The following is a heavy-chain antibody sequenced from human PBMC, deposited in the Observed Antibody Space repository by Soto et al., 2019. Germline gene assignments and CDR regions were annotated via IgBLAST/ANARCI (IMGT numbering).Heavy chain of an antibody. Sequence: EVQLVESGGGLVQPGGSLRLSCVASGFAFSSYWMTWVRQAPGKGLEWVAKIKQDGSEKYDVASVNGRFTISRDNAKNSLDLPMNSLRAEDTAVYYCARGGSPGSRHEYWGQGTLVTVSS. V-gene: IGHV3-7*01. CDR2: IKQDGSEK. CDR3: ARGGSPGSRHEY. D-gene: IGHD3-10*01. CDR1: GFAFSSYW. J-gene: IGHJ4*02.